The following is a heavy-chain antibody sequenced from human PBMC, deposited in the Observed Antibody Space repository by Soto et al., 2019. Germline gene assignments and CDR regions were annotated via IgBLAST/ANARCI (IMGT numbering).Heavy chain of an antibody. D-gene: IGHD2-15*01. V-gene: IGHV3-7*01. Sequence: EVQLVESGGGLVQPGGSLRLSCAASGFTFSSYWMSWVRQAPGKGLEWVANIKQDGSGKYYVDSVKGRFTISRDNAKNSLYLQMNSLRAEDTAVYYCARECSGGSCYSYDAFDIWGQGTMVTVSS. CDR1: GFTFSSYW. CDR2: IKQDGSGK. J-gene: IGHJ3*02. CDR3: ARECSGGSCYSYDAFDI.